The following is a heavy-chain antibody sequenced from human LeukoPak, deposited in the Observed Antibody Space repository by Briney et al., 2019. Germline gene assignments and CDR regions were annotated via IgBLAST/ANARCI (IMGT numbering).Heavy chain of an antibody. CDR2: IIPILGIA. J-gene: IGHJ4*02. Sequence: GASVKVSCKASGYTFTGYYMHWVRQAPGQGLEWMGRIIPILGIANYAQKFQGRVTITADKSTSTAYMELSSLRSEDTAVYYCASGDIDYWGQGTLVTVSS. CDR1: GYTFTGYY. CDR3: ASGDIDY. V-gene: IGHV1-69*02.